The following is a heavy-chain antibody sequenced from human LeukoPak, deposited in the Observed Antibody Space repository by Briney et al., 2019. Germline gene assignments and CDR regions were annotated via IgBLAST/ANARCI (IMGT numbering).Heavy chain of an antibody. CDR1: GFTVNSNS. CDR3: ARDKSGSYYGAGWFDP. J-gene: IGHJ5*02. D-gene: IGHD1-26*01. CDR2: LYSGGNT. V-gene: IGHV3-53*01. Sequence: GGSLRLSCAASGFTVNSNSMSWVRQAPGKGLEWVSVLYSGGNTYYADSVKGRFTISRDNSKNTLYLQMNSLRAEDTAVYYCARDKSGSYYGAGWFDPWGQGTLVTVSS.